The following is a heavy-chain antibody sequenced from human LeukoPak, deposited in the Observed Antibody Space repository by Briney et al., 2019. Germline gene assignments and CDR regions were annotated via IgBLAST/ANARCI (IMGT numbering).Heavy chain of an antibody. Sequence: ASVKVSCKASGGTFSSHAISWVRQAPGQGLEWMGGIIPILGTTNYAQKFQGRVTITADESTSTAFMELSSLRSEDTAVYYCARSSRSYYYYYMDVWGKGTTVTISS. CDR2: IIPILGTT. V-gene: IGHV1-69*13. CDR3: ARSSRSYYYYYMDV. J-gene: IGHJ6*03. CDR1: GGTFSSHA.